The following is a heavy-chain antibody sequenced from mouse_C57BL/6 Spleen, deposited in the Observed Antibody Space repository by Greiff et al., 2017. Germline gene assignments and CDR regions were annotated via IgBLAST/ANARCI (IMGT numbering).Heavy chain of an antibody. V-gene: IGHV1-59*01. J-gene: IGHJ4*01. Sequence: QVQLQQPGAELVRPGTSVKLSCKASGYTFTSYWMHWVKQRPGQGLEWIGVIDPSDSYTNYNQKFKGQATLTVDTSSSTAYMQLSSLTSEDSAVYYWSSSGAVEYYYAFGYWGQGTSVTVSS. D-gene: IGHD3-3*01. CDR3: SSSGAVEYYYAFGY. CDR2: IDPSDSYT. CDR1: GYTFTSYW.